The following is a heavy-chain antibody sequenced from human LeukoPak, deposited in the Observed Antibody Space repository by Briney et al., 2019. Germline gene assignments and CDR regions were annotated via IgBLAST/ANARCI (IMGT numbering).Heavy chain of an antibody. J-gene: IGHJ4*02. Sequence: PGRSLRLSCAASGFTFSSYAMHWVRQAPGKGLEWVAVISYDGSNKYYADSVKGRFTISRDNSKNTLYLQVNSLRAEDTAVYYCARDRAAAGYFDYWGQGTLVTVSS. V-gene: IGHV3-30-3*01. CDR2: ISYDGSNK. D-gene: IGHD6-13*01. CDR1: GFTFSSYA. CDR3: ARDRAAAGYFDY.